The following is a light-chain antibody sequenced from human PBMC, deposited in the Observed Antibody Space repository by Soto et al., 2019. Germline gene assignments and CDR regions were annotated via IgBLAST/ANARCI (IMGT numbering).Light chain of an antibody. CDR2: HAS. J-gene: IGKJ1*01. V-gene: IGKV3-15*01. CDR1: QRVSSN. Sequence: VMTQSPATLSVSPGERAALSCRASQRVSSNLAWYQQKPGQAPRLLIYHASTRASAVPARFTASGSGTEFTLTISSLQSEDFAVYYGQQYNNWSRSFGQGTKVEIK. CDR3: QQYNNWSRS.